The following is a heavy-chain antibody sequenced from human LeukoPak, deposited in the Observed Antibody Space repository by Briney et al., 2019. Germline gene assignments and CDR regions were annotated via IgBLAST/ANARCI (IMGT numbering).Heavy chain of an antibody. CDR1: GGSFCGYY. J-gene: IGHJ3*02. V-gene: IGHV4-34*01. CDR3: ARATIALLQVTGASFDI. Sequence: SETLSLTCAVYGGSFCGYYWIWIRQPPGKGLEWLGEINHSGSPNYNPSLKSRVIISVDTANNQSSLKLSPVTAAGTAVYYWARATIALLQVTGASFDIWGQGTMVTVSS. D-gene: IGHD2-21*02. CDR2: INHSGSP.